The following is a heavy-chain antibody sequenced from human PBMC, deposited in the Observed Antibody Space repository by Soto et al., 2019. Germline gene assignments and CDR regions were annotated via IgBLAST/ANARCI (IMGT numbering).Heavy chain of an antibody. Sequence: GGSLRLSCAASGFSFSTYAMAWVRQAPGKGLEWVSSIRGSGDTKYYADSVKGRFTISRDNSQNTLFLQMHSLRAEDAAAYYCAKDALLYFYGSGSYYNPYYFDVWGQGTPVTVSS. CDR2: IRGSGDTK. CDR1: GFSFSTYA. V-gene: IGHV3-23*01. D-gene: IGHD3-10*01. J-gene: IGHJ4*02. CDR3: AKDALLYFYGSGSYYNPYYFDV.